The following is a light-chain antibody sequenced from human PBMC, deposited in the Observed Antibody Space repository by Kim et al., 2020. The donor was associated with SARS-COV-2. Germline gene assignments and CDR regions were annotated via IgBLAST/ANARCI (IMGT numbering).Light chain of an antibody. CDR2: QDS. V-gene: IGLV3-1*01. J-gene: IGLJ3*02. Sequence: VSPGQTASITCSGDKLGDKYACWYQQKPGQSPVLVIYQDSKRPSGIPERFSGSNSGNTATLTISGTQAMDEADYYCQAWDSSTAWVFGGGTQLTIL. CDR1: KLGDKY. CDR3: QAWDSSTAWV.